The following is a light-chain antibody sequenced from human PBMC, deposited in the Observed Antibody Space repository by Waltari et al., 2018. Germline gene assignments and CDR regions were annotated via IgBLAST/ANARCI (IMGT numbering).Light chain of an antibody. J-gene: IGLJ2*01. CDR1: SLRSYY. CDR2: GKN. CDR3: NSRDSSGNHVV. Sequence: SSELTQDPAVSVALGQTVRITCQGDSLRSYYASWYQQKPGQPPVLVIYGKNNRPSGIPDRFSGYSSGNTASLTITGAQAEDEADYYCNSRDSSGNHVVFGGGTKLTVL. V-gene: IGLV3-19*01.